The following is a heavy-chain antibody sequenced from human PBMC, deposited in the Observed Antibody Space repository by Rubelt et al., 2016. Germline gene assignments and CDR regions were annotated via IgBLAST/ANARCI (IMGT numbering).Heavy chain of an antibody. V-gene: IGHV3-7*03. CDR2: IKQEGSEK. CDR3: ANWLQHHFDY. Sequence: VVHGGGLVEPGGSLRLSCEASGFTFTNAWLSWVRQAPGKGLEWVANIKQEGSEKYDVEAEKDRLPISRDNSKNTLFLQMNNLRAEDTAVYYCANWLQHHFDYWGLGTLVTVSS. CDR1: GFTFTNAW. D-gene: IGHD5-24*01. J-gene: IGHJ4*02.